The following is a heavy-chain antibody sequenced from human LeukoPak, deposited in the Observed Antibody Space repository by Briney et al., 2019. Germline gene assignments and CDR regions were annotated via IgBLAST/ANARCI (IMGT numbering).Heavy chain of an antibody. J-gene: IGHJ4*02. V-gene: IGHV3-23*01. CDR2: ISGSGGST. D-gene: IGHD6-19*01. Sequence: PGGSLRLSCAASGFTFSSYAMSWVRQAPGKGLEWVSAISGSGGSTYYADSVKGRFTISRDNSKNTLYLQMNSLRAEDTAVYYCARGEVAAPGYFDYWGQGTLVTVSS. CDR3: ARGEVAAPGYFDY. CDR1: GFTFSSYA.